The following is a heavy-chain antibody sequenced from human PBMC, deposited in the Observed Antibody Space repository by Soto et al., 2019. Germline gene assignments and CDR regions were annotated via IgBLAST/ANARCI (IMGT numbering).Heavy chain of an antibody. CDR2: IYYSGST. Sequence: SETLSLTCTVSGGSISSYYWSWIRQPPGKGLEWIGYIYYSGSTNYNPSLKSRVTISVYTSKNQFSLKLSYVTAADTAVYYCARVGAGDSGYDPHDAFDIWGQGTMVTVSS. V-gene: IGHV4-59*01. J-gene: IGHJ3*02. CDR3: ARVGAGDSGYDPHDAFDI. CDR1: GGSISSYY. D-gene: IGHD5-12*01.